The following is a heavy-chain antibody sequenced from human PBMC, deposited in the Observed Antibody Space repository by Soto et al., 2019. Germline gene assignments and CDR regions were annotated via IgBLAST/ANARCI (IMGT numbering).Heavy chain of an antibody. V-gene: IGHV3-30*04. CDR1: GFTFSSYA. CDR3: ARGALLWFGELFAY. CDR2: ISYDGSNK. Sequence: GGSLRLSCAASGFTFSSYAMHWVRQAPGKGLEWVAVISYDGSNKYYADSVKGRFTISRDNSKNTLYLQMNSLRAEDTAGYYFARGALLWFGELFAYGGQGTRVTVS. D-gene: IGHD3-10*01. J-gene: IGHJ4*02.